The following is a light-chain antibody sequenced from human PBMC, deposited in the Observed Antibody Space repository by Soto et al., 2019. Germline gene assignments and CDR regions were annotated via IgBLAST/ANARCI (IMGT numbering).Light chain of an antibody. J-gene: IGKJ5*01. V-gene: IGKV3-15*01. Sequence: EIVMTQSPATLSVSPGERATFSCRADQSISRKLAWYQQKPGQAPMLLIDGASTRATGIPARFSSRGSGTEFTLTISSLQSEDSGVYFCQHYNDWPITFGQGTRLEIK. CDR1: QSISRK. CDR3: QHYNDWPIT. CDR2: GAS.